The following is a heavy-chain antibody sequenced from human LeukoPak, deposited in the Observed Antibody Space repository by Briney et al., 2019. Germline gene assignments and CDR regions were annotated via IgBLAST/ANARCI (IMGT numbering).Heavy chain of an antibody. V-gene: IGHV3-9*01. D-gene: IGHD4-17*01. J-gene: IGHJ4*02. CDR1: GFTFDDYA. CDR3: ASPMTPGSSGFDY. Sequence: ALRLSCAASGFTFDDYAMHWVRQAPGKGLEWVSGISWNSGSIGYADSVKGRFTISRDNSKNTLYLQMNSLRAEDTAVYYCASPMTPGSSGFDYWGQGTLVTVSS. CDR2: ISWNSGSI.